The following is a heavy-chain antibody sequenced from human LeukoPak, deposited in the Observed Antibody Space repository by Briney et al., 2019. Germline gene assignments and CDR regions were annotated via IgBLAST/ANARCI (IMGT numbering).Heavy chain of an antibody. Sequence: GGSLRLSCAASGFTFSSYWMSWVRQAPGKGLEWVSGINWNGGSTGYADSVKGRFTISRDNAKNSLYLQMNSLRAEDTALYYCARDGFYYYMDVWGKGTTVTVSS. CDR2: INWNGGST. CDR1: GFTFSSYW. V-gene: IGHV3-20*04. CDR3: ARDGFYYYMDV. J-gene: IGHJ6*03.